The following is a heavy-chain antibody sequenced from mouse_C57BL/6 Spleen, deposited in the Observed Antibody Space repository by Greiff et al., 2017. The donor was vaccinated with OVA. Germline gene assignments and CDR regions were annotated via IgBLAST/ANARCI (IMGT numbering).Heavy chain of an antibody. CDR3: ARGNYHYAMDY. V-gene: IGHV1-52*01. Sequence: QVQLQQPGAELVRPGSSVKLSCKASGYTFTSYWMHWVKQRPIQGLEWIGNIDPSDSETHYNQKFKDKATLTVEKSSSTAYMQLSSLTSEDSAVYYCARGNYHYAMDYWGQGTSVTVSS. CDR1: GYTFTSYW. CDR2: IDPSDSET. J-gene: IGHJ4*01. D-gene: IGHD2-1*01.